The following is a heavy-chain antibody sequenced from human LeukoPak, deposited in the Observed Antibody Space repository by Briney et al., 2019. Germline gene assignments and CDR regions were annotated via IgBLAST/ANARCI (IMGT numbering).Heavy chain of an antibody. CDR2: MNPNSGNT. Sequence: ASVKVSCKASGYTFTSYDINWVRQATGQGLEWMGWMNPNSGNTGYAQKFQGRVTMTRNTSISTAYMELSSLRSEDTAVYYCARDLRGKGGFDPWGQGTLVTVSS. J-gene: IGHJ5*02. D-gene: IGHD3-16*01. CDR3: ARDLRGKGGFDP. CDR1: GYTFTSYD. V-gene: IGHV1-8*01.